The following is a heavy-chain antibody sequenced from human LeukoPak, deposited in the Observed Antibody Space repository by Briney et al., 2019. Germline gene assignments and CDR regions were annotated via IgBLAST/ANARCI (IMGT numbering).Heavy chain of an antibody. Sequence: GGSLRLSCAASGFTFSSNEMNWVRQAPGKGLEWVSYMSGTGSAIFYADSVRGRFTISRDNAKNSLFLLMNGLRAEDTAIYYCVRQFCSGGGCYFDYWGQGTLVTVSS. D-gene: IGHD2-15*01. V-gene: IGHV3-48*03. J-gene: IGHJ4*02. CDR3: VRQFCSGGGCYFDY. CDR2: MSGTGSAI. CDR1: GFTFSSNE.